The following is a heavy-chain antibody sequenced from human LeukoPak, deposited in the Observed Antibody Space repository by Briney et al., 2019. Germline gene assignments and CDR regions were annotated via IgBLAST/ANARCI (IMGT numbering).Heavy chain of an antibody. CDR3: ARIPEVGAPESYNWFDP. Sequence: ASVKVSCKASGGTFSSYAISWVRQAPGQGLEWMGRIIPILGIANYAQKFQGRVTITADKSTSTAYMELSSLRSEDTAVYYCARIPEVGAPESYNWFDPWGQGTLVTVSS. V-gene: IGHV1-69*04. CDR2: IIPILGIA. D-gene: IGHD1-26*01. J-gene: IGHJ5*02. CDR1: GGTFSSYA.